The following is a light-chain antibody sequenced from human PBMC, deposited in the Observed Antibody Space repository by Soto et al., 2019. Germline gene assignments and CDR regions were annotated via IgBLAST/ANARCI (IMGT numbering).Light chain of an antibody. CDR2: SAS. V-gene: IGKV1-39*01. J-gene: IGKJ2*02. CDR1: QGINNY. Sequence: DIQMTQSPSSLSASVGDRVTITCRASQGINNYLNWYQKKPGRAPRLLIFSASTLQSGVPSRFSGSGSGTDFTLSISSLQPEDFATYYCQQSFSFPRTFGQGTKVDIK. CDR3: QQSFSFPRT.